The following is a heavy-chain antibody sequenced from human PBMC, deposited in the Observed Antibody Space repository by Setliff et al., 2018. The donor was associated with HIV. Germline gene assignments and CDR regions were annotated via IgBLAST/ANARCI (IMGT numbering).Heavy chain of an antibody. J-gene: IGHJ6*02. CDR1: DVSIISSSYY. Sequence: SETLSLTCTVSDVSIISSSYYWGWIRQSPGKGLEWIGSINYSGSSYYNPSLKSRVTISVGTSKSQFSLKVSSVTAADTAVYYCAGLKSIAANRLWWDYYGMDVWGQGTTVTVSS. CDR2: INYSGSS. CDR3: AGLKSIAANRLWWDYYGMDV. V-gene: IGHV4-39*07. D-gene: IGHD6-6*01.